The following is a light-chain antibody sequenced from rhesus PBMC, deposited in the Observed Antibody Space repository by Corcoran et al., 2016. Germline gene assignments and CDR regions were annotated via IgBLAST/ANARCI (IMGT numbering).Light chain of an antibody. Sequence: DIQMTQSPSSLSASVGDTVTITCRASQGISSWLAWSQQQPGKAPELLVYKASSLQSGVPSRLSGSGTGTDFTLNISSLQSEGFSTYYCQQYGSRPPSFGQGTKVEIK. CDR2: KAS. V-gene: IGKV1-22*01. CDR1: QGISSW. CDR3: QQYGSRPPS. J-gene: IGKJ2*01.